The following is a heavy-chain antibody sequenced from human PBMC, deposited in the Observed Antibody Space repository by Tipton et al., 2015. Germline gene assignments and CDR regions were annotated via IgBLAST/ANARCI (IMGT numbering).Heavy chain of an antibody. CDR2: INSGGGT. V-gene: IGHV3-53*01. J-gene: IGHJ4*02. Sequence: SLRLSCAASEFDVSVNYMTWVRQTPGRGLEWVSMINSGGGTSYADSVKGRFTISRDNSKNTLYLEMNSLRVEDTALYYCATRGDFFENWGQGTLVTVSS. CDR1: EFDVSVNY. D-gene: IGHD3-10*01. CDR3: ATRGDFFEN.